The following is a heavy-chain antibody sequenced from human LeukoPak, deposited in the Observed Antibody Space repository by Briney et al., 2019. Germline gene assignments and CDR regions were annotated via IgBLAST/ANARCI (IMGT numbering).Heavy chain of an antibody. CDR3: ARENAVAGTLSLYYYYYMDV. J-gene: IGHJ6*03. CDR2: IYYSGST. D-gene: IGHD6-19*01. V-gene: IGHV4-59*01. Sequence: PSETLSLTCTVSGGSISSYYWSWIRQPPGKGLEWIGSIYYSGSTYYNPSLKSRVTISVDTSKNQFSLKLSSVTAADTAVYYCARENAVAGTLSLYYYYYMDVWGKGTTVTVSS. CDR1: GGSISSYY.